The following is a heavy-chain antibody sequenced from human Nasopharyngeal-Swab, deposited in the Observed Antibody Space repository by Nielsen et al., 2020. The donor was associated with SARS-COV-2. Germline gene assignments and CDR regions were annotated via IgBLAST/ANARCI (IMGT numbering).Heavy chain of an antibody. CDR2: INGGGAV. J-gene: IGHJ6*02. V-gene: IGHV4-34*01. CDR3: ARGSKYCSGGSCPGIYYYYYYGMDV. Sequence: SETLSLTCAVYGGSFSDSYWTWIHQPPGQGLEWIGEINGGGAVTYNPSLKSRVTISVDTSKNQFSLKLSSVTAADTAVYYCARGSKYCSGGSCPGIYYYYYYGMDVWGQGTTVTVSS. D-gene: IGHD2-15*01. CDR1: GGSFSDSY.